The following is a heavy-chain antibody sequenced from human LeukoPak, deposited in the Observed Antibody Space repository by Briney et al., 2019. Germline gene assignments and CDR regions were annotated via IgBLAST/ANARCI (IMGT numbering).Heavy chain of an antibody. J-gene: IGHJ4*02. CDR3: ARAARSQWLDY. V-gene: IGHV1-69*04. CDR1: GGTFSSYA. CDR2: IIPILGIA. D-gene: IGHD6-19*01. Sequence: SVKVSCKASGGTFSSYAISWVRQAPGQGLEWMGRIIPILGIANYAQKFQGRVTITADKSTSTAYMELSSLRSEDTAVYYCARAARSQWLDYWGQGTLVTVSS.